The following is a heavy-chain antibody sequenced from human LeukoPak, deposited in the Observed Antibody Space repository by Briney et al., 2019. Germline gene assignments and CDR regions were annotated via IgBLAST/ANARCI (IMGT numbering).Heavy chain of an antibody. Sequence: GGSLRLSCAASGFTFSSYSMNWVRQAPGKGLEWVSYISSSGSTIYYADSVKGRFTISGDNAKNSLYLQMNSLRAEDTAVYYCAREYEGGEDIWGQGTMVTVSS. CDR2: ISSSGSTI. D-gene: IGHD3-10*01. CDR3: AREYEGGEDI. CDR1: GFTFSSYS. V-gene: IGHV3-48*04. J-gene: IGHJ3*02.